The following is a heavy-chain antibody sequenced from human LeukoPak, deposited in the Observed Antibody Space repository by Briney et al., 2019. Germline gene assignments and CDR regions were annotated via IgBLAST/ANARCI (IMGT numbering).Heavy chain of an antibody. D-gene: IGHD1-26*01. CDR1: GGSISTYY. Sequence: PSETLSLTCTVSGGSISTYYWGWIRQPPGKGLEWIGYVSSNEGTNYNPSLKSRVTILVDTSKNQFSLKLSSVTAADTAVYYCARDNHSGSSAFDYWGQGTLVTVSS. J-gene: IGHJ4*02. CDR3: ARDNHSGSSAFDY. V-gene: IGHV4-59*01. CDR2: VSSNEGT.